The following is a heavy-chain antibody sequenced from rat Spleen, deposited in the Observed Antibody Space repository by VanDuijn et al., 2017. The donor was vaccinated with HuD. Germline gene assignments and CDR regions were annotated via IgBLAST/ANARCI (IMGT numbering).Heavy chain of an antibody. V-gene: IGHV5-29*01. D-gene: IGHD1-12*01. CDR2: ISYDGSST. J-gene: IGHJ2*01. CDR1: GFTFSDYD. Sequence: EVQLVESGGGLVQPGRSMKLSCAASGFTFSDYDMAWVRQAPTKGLEWVATISYDGSSTYYRDSVKGRFTISRNNAKSTLYLQMDSLRSEDTATYYCARRGRNYYALDYWGQGVMVTVSS. CDR3: ARRGRNYYALDY.